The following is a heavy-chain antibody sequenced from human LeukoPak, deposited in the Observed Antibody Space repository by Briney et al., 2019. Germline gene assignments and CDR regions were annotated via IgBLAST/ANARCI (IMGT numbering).Heavy chain of an antibody. J-gene: IGHJ4*02. CDR1: GYTFTRYA. V-gene: IGHV1-3*01. CDR2: INAGNGEI. Sequence: ASVKVSCKASGYTFTRYAIHWVRQAPGQRLEWMGWINAGNGEIKYSQNLQDRVTITRDTSVSTAYMELTSLRSEDTAVYYCARNTLGATDFDYWGQGTLVTVSS. CDR3: ARNTLGATDFDY. D-gene: IGHD1-26*01.